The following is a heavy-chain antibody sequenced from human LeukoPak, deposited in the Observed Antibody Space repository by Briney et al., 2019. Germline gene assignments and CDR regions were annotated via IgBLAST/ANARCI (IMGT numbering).Heavy chain of an antibody. Sequence: PGGSLRLSCAASGFIFNTFWMNWVRQAPGKGLEWVSYISSSSSTIYYADSVKGRFTISRDNAKNSLYLQMNSLRAEDTAVYYCAREGVTMVRGVPDYWGQGTLVTVSS. V-gene: IGHV3-48*01. J-gene: IGHJ4*02. CDR3: AREGVTMVRGVPDY. D-gene: IGHD3-10*01. CDR1: GFIFNTFW. CDR2: ISSSSSTI.